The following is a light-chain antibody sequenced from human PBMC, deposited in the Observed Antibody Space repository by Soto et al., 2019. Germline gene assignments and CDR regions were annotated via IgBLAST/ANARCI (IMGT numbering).Light chain of an antibody. V-gene: IGKV4-1*01. Sequence: DIVLTQSPDSLAVSLGERATINCKSSQTVLYTYYNKNYLAWYQQKPGQPPKLLIYWASTRQSGVPDRFSGSGSCTDFTLTISSLQAEDVAVYYCQQYYSTPWTFGPGPKVEIK. CDR1: QTVLYTYYNKNY. CDR3: QQYYSTPWT. J-gene: IGKJ1*01. CDR2: WAS.